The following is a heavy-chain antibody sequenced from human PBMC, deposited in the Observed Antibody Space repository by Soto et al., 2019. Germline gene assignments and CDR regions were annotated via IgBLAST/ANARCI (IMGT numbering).Heavy chain of an antibody. V-gene: IGHV4-59*01. J-gene: IGHJ4*02. Sequence: QVQLQESGPGLVKPSETLSLTCSISGGSISDYQWNWIRQPPGKGLGWMGYIYYSGRTNSNPSLKSRLTISLDTSTRQFSLRLRSVTAADTAVYYCARMRGLGEISPYLDYWGQGALVTVSS. D-gene: IGHD3-16*01. CDR2: IYYSGRT. CDR1: GGSISDYQ. CDR3: ARMRGLGEISPYLDY.